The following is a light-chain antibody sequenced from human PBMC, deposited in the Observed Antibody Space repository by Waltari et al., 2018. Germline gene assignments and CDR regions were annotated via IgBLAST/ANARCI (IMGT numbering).Light chain of an antibody. CDR3: SSYTNSSTWV. CDR1: SSDVGGYNY. V-gene: IGLV2-14*03. J-gene: IGLJ3*02. Sequence: QSALTQPASVSGSPGQSITISCTGTSSDVGGYNYVSWYQQHPGKAPKLMIFDVRNRPSGVSNRFSGSKSGNTASLTISGLQAEDEADYYCSSYTNSSTWVFGGGTKLSVL. CDR2: DVR.